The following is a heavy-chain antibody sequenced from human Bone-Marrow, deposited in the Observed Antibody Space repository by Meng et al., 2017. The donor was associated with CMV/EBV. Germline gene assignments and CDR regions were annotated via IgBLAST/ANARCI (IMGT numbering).Heavy chain of an antibody. J-gene: IGHJ5*02. CDR1: GFSLSTSGVG. V-gene: IGHV2-5*01. Sequence: SGPTLVKPTQTLTLTCTFSGFSLSTSGVGVGWIRQPPGKALEWLALIYWNDDKRYSPSLKSRLTITKDTSKNQVVLTMTDMDPVDTATYYCAQGYQLRAHTVSKFDPWGQGTLVTVSS. D-gene: IGHD2-2*01. CDR3: AQGYQLRAHTVSKFDP. CDR2: IYWNDDK.